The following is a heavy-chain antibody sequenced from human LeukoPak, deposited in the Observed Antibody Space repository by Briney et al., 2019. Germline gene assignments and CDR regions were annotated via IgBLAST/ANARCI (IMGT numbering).Heavy chain of an antibody. Sequence: SQTLSLTCAISGDTVSSNSAAWNWIRVSPSRGLEWLGRTFYRSRWSSGYAASVTGRIAIKADTSKNQFSLQLNSVTPDDTAVYFCARGHSGYLDYWGQGSLVTVSS. CDR3: ARGHSGYLDY. CDR1: GDTVSSNSAA. V-gene: IGHV6-1*01. CDR2: TFYRSRWSS. J-gene: IGHJ4*02. D-gene: IGHD3-22*01.